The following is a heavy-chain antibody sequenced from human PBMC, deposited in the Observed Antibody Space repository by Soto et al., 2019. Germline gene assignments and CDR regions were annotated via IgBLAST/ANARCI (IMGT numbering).Heavy chain of an antibody. CDR1: GGTFSSYT. Sequence: QVQLVQSGAEVKKPGSSVKVSCKASGGTFSSYTISWVRQAPGQGLEWMGRIIPILGIANYAQKFQGRVTITADKSTSTAYMELSSLRSEDTAVYYCARTNCSGGSCYSYDPLAYWGQGTLVTVSS. J-gene: IGHJ4*02. D-gene: IGHD2-15*01. CDR3: ARTNCSGGSCYSYDPLAY. V-gene: IGHV1-69*02. CDR2: IIPILGIA.